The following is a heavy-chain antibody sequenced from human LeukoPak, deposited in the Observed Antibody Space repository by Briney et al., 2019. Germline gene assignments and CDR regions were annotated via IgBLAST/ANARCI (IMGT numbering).Heavy chain of an antibody. CDR1: GGSISSYY. Sequence: SETLSLTCTVSGGSISSYYWSWIRQPPGEGLEWIGYIYYSGSTNYNPSLKSRVTISVDTSKNQFSLKLSSVTAADTAVYYCARHYYDSSGYPEPIYYYYYYGMDVWGQGTTVTVSS. D-gene: IGHD3-22*01. V-gene: IGHV4-59*08. CDR2: IYYSGST. CDR3: ARHYYDSSGYPEPIYYYYYYGMDV. J-gene: IGHJ6*02.